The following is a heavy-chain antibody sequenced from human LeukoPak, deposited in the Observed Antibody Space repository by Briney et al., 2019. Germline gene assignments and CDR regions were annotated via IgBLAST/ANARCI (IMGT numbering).Heavy chain of an antibody. CDR1: GYTFTGYY. J-gene: IGHJ6*03. D-gene: IGHD6-13*01. CDR2: INPNSGGT. V-gene: IGHV1-2*06. Sequence: ASVKVSCKASGYTFTGYYMHWVRQALGQGLEWMGRINPNSGGTNYAQKFQGRVTMTRDTSISTAYMELSRLRSDDTAVYYCARDTSSSWSYYYYYYMDVWGKGTTVTVSS. CDR3: ARDTSSSWSYYYYYYMDV.